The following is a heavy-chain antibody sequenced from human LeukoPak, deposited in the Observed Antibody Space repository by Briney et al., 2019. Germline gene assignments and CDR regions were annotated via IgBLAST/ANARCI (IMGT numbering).Heavy chain of an antibody. CDR3: ARDAGGWLRTFDY. D-gene: IGHD5-24*01. J-gene: IGHJ4*02. V-gene: IGHV3-53*01. Sequence: PGGSLRLSCAASGFTVSSKYMSWVRQAPGKGLEWVSVIYSGGSTYYADSVKGRFTISRDNSKNTLYLQMNSLRAEDTAVYYCARDAGGWLRTFDYWGQRTLVTVSS. CDR2: IYSGGST. CDR1: GFTVSSKY.